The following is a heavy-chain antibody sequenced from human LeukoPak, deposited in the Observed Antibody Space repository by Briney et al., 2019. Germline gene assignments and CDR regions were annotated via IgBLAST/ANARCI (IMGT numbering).Heavy chain of an antibody. D-gene: IGHD3-10*01. CDR1: GGFISSYY. V-gene: IGHV4-59*05. CDR2: IYYSGST. CDR3: ARHRYYYRSGSYYGAPYYMDV. Sequence: SETLSLTCTVSGGFISSYYWNWIRQPPGKGLEWIGSIYYSGSTYYNPSLKSRVTISVDTSKNQFSLKLSSVTAADTAVYYCARHRYYYRSGSYYGAPYYMDVWGKGTTATISS. J-gene: IGHJ6*03.